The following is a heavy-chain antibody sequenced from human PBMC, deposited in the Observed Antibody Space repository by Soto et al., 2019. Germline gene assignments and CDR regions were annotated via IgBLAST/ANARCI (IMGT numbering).Heavy chain of an antibody. Sequence: EVQLVESGGGLVQPGGSLRLSCAASGFTFSSYWIHWVRQAPWRGLVCLSRIDNDGSDTIYADSVKGRFTISRDNAKNTLYLQMNSVRAEDTALYYCARGGYHHGFDIWGQGTVVTVSS. J-gene: IGHJ3*02. D-gene: IGHD3-22*01. CDR1: GFTFSSYW. CDR2: IDNDGSDT. V-gene: IGHV3-74*01. CDR3: ARGGYHHGFDI.